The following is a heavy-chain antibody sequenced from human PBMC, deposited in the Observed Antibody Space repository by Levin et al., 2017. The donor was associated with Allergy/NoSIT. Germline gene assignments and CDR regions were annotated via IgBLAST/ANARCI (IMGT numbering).Heavy chain of an antibody. D-gene: IGHD2-2*01. CDR1: GYSFTSYA. CDR2: INTGCGNT. Sequence: GASVKVSCKASGYSFTSYAMHWVRQVPGQRPEWMGWINTGCGNTETSQKFQGRISITMDTSATTAYLELSSLRSEDTAVYYCATGYCKSATCYHFDFWGQGSLVTVSS. V-gene: IGHV1-3*04. J-gene: IGHJ4*02. CDR3: ATGYCKSATCYHFDF.